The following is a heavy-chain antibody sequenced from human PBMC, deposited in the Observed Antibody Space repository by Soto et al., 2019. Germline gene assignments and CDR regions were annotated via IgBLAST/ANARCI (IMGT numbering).Heavy chain of an antibody. CDR2: IIPIFGTA. Sequence: SVKVSCKASGGTFSSYAISWVRQAPGQGLEWMGGIIPIFGTANYAQKFQGRVTITADESTSTAYMELSSLRSEDTAVYYCARSRRGAIRFLGDYYYYYGMDVWGQGTTVTVSS. J-gene: IGHJ6*02. CDR3: ARSRRGAIRFLGDYYYYYGMDV. CDR1: GGTFSSYA. D-gene: IGHD3-3*01. V-gene: IGHV1-69*13.